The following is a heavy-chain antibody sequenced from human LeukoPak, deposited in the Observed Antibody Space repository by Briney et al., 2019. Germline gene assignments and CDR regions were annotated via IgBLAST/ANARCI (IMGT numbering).Heavy chain of an antibody. CDR2: INPSGGST. CDR1: GYTFTSYY. V-gene: IGHV1-46*01. D-gene: IGHD3-10*01. CDR3: ARDVIYGSEIYSYGDS. Sequence: GASVKVSCKASGYTFTSYYMHWVRQAPGQGLEWMGIINPSGGSTSYAQKLQGRVTMTRDMSTSTVYMELSSLRSEDTAVYYCARDVIYGSEIYSYGDSLGQGTLVTVSS. J-gene: IGHJ4*02.